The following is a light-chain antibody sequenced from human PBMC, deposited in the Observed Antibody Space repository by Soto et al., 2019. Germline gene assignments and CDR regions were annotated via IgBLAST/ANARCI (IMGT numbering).Light chain of an antibody. Sequence: QAVVTQEPSLTVSPGGTVTLTCASSTGPVTSGYYPNWFQPKPGQAPRALLYSTSNKHSWTPARFSGYLLGGKAALTLSGVQPEDEGEYYCLLYYGGVNWVFGGGTQLTVL. V-gene: IGLV7-43*01. CDR3: LLYYGGVNWV. CDR2: STS. CDR1: TGPVTSGYY. J-gene: IGLJ3*02.